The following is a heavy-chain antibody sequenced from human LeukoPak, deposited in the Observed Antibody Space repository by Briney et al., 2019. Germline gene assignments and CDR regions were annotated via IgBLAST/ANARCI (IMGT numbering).Heavy chain of an antibody. Sequence: PSETLSLTCTVSGGSISSYYWSWIRQPPGKGLEWIGYIYYSGSTNYNPSLKSRVTISVDTSRNQFSLNLSSVTAADTAVYYCVTSISLAGWGAFDIWGQGTMVTVSS. CDR1: GGSISSYY. D-gene: IGHD6-19*01. CDR3: VTSISLAGWGAFDI. CDR2: IYYSGST. V-gene: IGHV4-59*12. J-gene: IGHJ3*02.